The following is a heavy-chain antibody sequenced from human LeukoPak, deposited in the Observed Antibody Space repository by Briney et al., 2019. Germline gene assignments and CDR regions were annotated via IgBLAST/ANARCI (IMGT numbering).Heavy chain of an antibody. CDR3: AREGGFYRPLDY. CDR2: VHLDGRT. Sequence: SETLSLTCGVSGGSITTTNWWTWVRPPPGKGLEWIGGVHLDGRTNYNPSLESRLTISVDLSENHISLRLTSVTAADTAVYYCAREGGFYRPLDYSGQGTLVTVSS. V-gene: IGHV4-4*02. D-gene: IGHD3-3*01. J-gene: IGHJ4*02. CDR1: GGSITTTNW.